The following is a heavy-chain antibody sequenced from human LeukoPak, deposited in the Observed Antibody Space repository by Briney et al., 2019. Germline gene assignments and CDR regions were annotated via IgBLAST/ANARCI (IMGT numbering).Heavy chain of an antibody. CDR1: GGSISNYF. CDR3: ARNNWGQLVDWYFDL. J-gene: IGHJ2*01. D-gene: IGHD7-27*01. V-gene: IGHV4-4*07. Sequence: SETLSLTCTVSGGSISNYFWSWIRQPAGKELEWIGRIYTNENTNYTPSLKSRVTMSVDTSENQFSLKLSSVTAADTAVYYCARNNWGQLVDWYFDLWGRGALVTVSS. CDR2: IYTNENT.